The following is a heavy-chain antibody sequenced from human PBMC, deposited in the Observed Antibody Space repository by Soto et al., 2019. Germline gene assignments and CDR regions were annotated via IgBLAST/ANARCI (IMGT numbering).Heavy chain of an antibody. V-gene: IGHV3-21*02. J-gene: IGHJ4*02. D-gene: IGHD5-12*01. CDR3: ARDPHSGFDLKY. CDR1: GFTFDSYA. Sequence: EVQLVESGGGLVKPGGSLRLSCAASGFTFDSYAMTWVRRAPGMGLEWVASITSSSSYIYYADSLKGRFTISRDNAKNSLFLQMNSLRADDTAVYYCARDPHSGFDLKYWGQGTLVTVSS. CDR2: ITSSSSYI.